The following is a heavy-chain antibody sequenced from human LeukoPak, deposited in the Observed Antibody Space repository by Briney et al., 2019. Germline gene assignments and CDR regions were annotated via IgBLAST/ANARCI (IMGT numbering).Heavy chain of an antibody. CDR2: IWYDGSNK. CDR1: GFIFSDYY. V-gene: IGHV3-33*08. J-gene: IGHJ4*02. D-gene: IGHD6-13*01. Sequence: GGSLRLSCAASGFIFSDYYMSWVRQAPGKGLEWVAVIWYDGSNKYYADSVKGRFTISRDNSKNTLYLQMNSLRAEDTAVYYCARGEAAAGRFDYWGQGTLVTVSS. CDR3: ARGEAAAGRFDY.